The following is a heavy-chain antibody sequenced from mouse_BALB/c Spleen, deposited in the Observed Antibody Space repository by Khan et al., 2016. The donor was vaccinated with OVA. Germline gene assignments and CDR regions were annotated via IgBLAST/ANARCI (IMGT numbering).Heavy chain of an antibody. Sequence: QLQQSGPGLVKPSQSLSLTCTVTGYSITSGYGWNWIRQFPGNKLEWMGYISYSGSTNYNPSLKRRISITQDTSKNQFFLQLNSVTTEDTATYYCARTARIKYWGQGTTLTVSS. D-gene: IGHD1-2*01. V-gene: IGHV3-2*02. CDR2: ISYSGST. CDR3: ARTARIKY. J-gene: IGHJ2*01. CDR1: GYSITSGYG.